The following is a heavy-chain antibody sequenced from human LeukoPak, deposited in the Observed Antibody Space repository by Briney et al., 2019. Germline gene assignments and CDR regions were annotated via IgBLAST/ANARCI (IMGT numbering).Heavy chain of an antibody. D-gene: IGHD3-9*01. Sequence: SGPTLVNPTQTLTLTCTFSGFSLRTSGVGVGWIRQPPEKALEWLALIYWNDDKRYSPSLKSRLTITKDTSKNQVVPTMTNMDPVDTATYYRAHRLGYYDILTGYPTLYFDYWGQGTLVTVSS. CDR2: IYWNDDK. V-gene: IGHV2-5*01. CDR1: GFSLRTSGVG. J-gene: IGHJ4*02. CDR3: AHRLGYYDILTGYPTLYFDY.